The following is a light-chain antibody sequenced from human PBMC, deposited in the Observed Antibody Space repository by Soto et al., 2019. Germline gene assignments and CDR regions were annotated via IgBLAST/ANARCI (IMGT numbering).Light chain of an antibody. CDR2: YDD. CDR1: SSNIGNNG. Sequence: QSVLTQPPSVSEAPRQRVTISCSGSSSNIGNNGVNWYQQLPGKAPKLLIYYDDLLPSGVSDRFSGSKSGTSASLAISGLQSEDEADYYCAAWDDTLNGPVFGGGTKLTVL. J-gene: IGLJ2*01. CDR3: AAWDDTLNGPV. V-gene: IGLV1-36*01.